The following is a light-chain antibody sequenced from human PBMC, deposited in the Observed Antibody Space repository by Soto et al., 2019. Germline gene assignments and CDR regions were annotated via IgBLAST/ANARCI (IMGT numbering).Light chain of an antibody. CDR1: SSDVGGFNY. J-gene: IGLJ1*01. Sequence: QSALTQPASVSGSPGQSITISCTGTSSDVGGFNYVSWYQQHPGKAPKLLIFDVYSRPSGISNRFSGSKSGNTASLTISGLQAEDEADYYCSSYTTSSSYVFGPGTQLTVL. CDR2: DVY. CDR3: SSYTTSSSYV. V-gene: IGLV2-14*01.